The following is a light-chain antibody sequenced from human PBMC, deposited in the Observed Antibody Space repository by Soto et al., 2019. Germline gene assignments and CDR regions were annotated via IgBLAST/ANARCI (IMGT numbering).Light chain of an antibody. V-gene: IGKV3-20*01. CDR2: GAS. J-gene: IGKJ1*01. CDR3: QQHGSSLWT. CDR1: QSVSSSY. Sequence: EIVLTQSPGTLSLSPGERATLSCRASQSVSSSYLAWYQQKPGQAPMLLIYGASSRATGIPDRFSGSGSGTDFTLTISSLEPEDFAVYYCQQHGSSLWTFGQGTKLEIK.